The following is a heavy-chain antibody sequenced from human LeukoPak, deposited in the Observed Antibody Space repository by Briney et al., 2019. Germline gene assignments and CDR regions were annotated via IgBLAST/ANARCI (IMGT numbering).Heavy chain of an antibody. CDR1: GFTFSDYY. CDR2: IKGTGLIT. D-gene: IGHD3-16*01. V-gene: IGHV3-11*04. J-gene: IGHJ6*03. CDR3: ARAGELRYMDV. Sequence: GGSLRLSCAASGFTFSDYYMSWIRQAPGKGLEWVSTIKGTGLITYYTDSVKGRFTISRDNAKNSLFLQMSSLRADDTAIYYCARAGELRYMDVWGKGTAVTVSS.